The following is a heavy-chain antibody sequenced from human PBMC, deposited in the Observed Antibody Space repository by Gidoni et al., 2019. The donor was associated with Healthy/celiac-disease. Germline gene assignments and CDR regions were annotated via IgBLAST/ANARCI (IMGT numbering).Heavy chain of an antibody. V-gene: IGHV4-34*01. D-gene: IGHD6-13*01. CDR1: GGSFSGYY. Sequence: QVQLQQWGAGLLKPSETLSLTCAVYGGSFSGYYWSWIRQPPGKGLEWIGEINHSGSTNYNPSLKTRVTILVDTSKNQFSLKLSSVTAADTAVYYCAREQQLARTHFDYWGQGTLVTVSS. CDR2: INHSGST. J-gene: IGHJ4*02. CDR3: AREQQLARTHFDY.